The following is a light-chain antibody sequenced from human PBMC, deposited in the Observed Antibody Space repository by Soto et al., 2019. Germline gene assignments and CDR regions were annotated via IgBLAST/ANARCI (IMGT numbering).Light chain of an antibody. J-gene: IGKJ5*01. Sequence: EIVLTQSPGTLSLSPGERATLSCRASQSVSSSYLVWYQQKAGQAPRLLIYGASTRASGIPARFSGSGSGTEFTLTIGSLQSEDFAVYYCQQYSSSPSFGQGTRLEIK. CDR2: GAS. CDR3: QQYSSSPS. V-gene: IGKV3-20*01. CDR1: QSVSSSY.